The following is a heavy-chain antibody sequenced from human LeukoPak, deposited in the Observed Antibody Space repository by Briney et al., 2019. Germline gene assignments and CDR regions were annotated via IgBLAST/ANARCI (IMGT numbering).Heavy chain of an antibody. CDR1: GFTFSSYE. Sequence: GGSLRLSCAASGFTFSSYEVNWVRQAPGKGLEWVSYISSSGSTIYYADSVKGRFTISRDNAKNSLYLQMNSLRAEDTAVYYCAKEADSLLYDILTGHFDYWGQGTLVTVSS. D-gene: IGHD3-9*01. CDR2: ISSSGSTI. V-gene: IGHV3-48*03. J-gene: IGHJ4*02. CDR3: AKEADSLLYDILTGHFDY.